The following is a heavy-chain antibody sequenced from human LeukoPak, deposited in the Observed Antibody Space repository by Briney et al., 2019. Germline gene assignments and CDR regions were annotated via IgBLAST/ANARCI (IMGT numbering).Heavy chain of an antibody. CDR2: IYYTGST. Sequence: SETLSLTCSVSGGSISSLYWSWIRQPPGKGLEWIGYIYYTGSTNYNPSLKSRVTMFVDMSKNQSSLRLSSVTAADTAVYYCARHRAYSSSSPFDYWGQGTLVTVSS. V-gene: IGHV4-59*08. CDR1: GGSISSLY. J-gene: IGHJ4*02. CDR3: ARHRAYSSSSPFDY. D-gene: IGHD6-6*01.